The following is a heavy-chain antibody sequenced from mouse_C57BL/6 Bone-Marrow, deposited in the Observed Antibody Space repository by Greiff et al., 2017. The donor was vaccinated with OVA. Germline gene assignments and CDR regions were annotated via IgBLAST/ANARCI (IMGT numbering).Heavy chain of an antibody. CDR3: ARDYYGSFDY. D-gene: IGHD1-1*01. V-gene: IGHV1-82*01. CDR2: IYPGDGDT. J-gene: IGHJ2*01. Sequence: LVESGPELVKPGASVKISCKASGYAFSSSWMNWVKQRPGKGLEWIGRIYPGDGDTNYNGKFKGKATLTADKSSSTAYMQLSSLTSEDSAVYFCARDYYGSFDYWGQGTTLTVSS. CDR1: GYAFSSSW.